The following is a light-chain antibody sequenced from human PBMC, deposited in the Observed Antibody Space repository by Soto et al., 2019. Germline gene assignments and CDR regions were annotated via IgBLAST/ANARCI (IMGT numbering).Light chain of an antibody. CDR1: QSVSSSY. J-gene: IGKJ2*01. CDR3: QQYGSSPGMYT. Sequence: EIVLTQSPGTLSLSPGERATLSCRASQSVSSSYLAWYQQKPGQAPRLLIYGASRSATGIPDRFSGSGSGTYFTRTISRLEPEDFAVYYCQQYGSSPGMYTFGQGTKRQIK. V-gene: IGKV3-20*01. CDR2: GAS.